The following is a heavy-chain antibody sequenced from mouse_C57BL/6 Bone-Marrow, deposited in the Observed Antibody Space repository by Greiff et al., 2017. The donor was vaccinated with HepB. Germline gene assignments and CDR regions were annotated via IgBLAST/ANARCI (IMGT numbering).Heavy chain of an antibody. CDR3: ARGYDYDDGVLFDV. Sequence: EVKLMESGGGLVQSGRSLRLSCATSGFTFSDFYMEWVRQAPGKGLEWIAASRNKANDYTTAYSASVKGRFIVSRDTSQSILYLQMNALRAEDTAIYYCARGYDYDDGVLFDVWGTGTTVTVSS. D-gene: IGHD2-4*01. V-gene: IGHV7-1*01. CDR2: SRNKANDYTT. J-gene: IGHJ1*03. CDR1: GFTFSDFY.